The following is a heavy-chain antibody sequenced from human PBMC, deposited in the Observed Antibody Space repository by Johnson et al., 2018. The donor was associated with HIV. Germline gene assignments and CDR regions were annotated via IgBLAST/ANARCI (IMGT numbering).Heavy chain of an antibody. D-gene: IGHD2-15*01. V-gene: IGHV3-15*01. J-gene: IGHJ3*02. CDR3: TTEWWSYAFDI. CDR2: IKSKTDGRTT. CDR1: GFTFSNAW. Sequence: MLLVESGGGLVQPGGSLRLSCAASGFTFSNAWMSWVRQAPGKGLEWVGRIKSKTDGRTTDYAAPVKGRFTISRDDSKHTLYLQMNSLKTEDTAVYYCTTEWWSYAFDIWGQWTMVTVSS.